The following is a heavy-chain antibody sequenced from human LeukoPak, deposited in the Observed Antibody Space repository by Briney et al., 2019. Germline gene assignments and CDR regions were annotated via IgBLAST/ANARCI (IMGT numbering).Heavy chain of an antibody. J-gene: IGHJ4*02. CDR3: ARVLSYGSFDY. Sequence: ASVKVSCKASGYRFTSYGFTWVRQAPGQGLEWMGWISAYNGNTNYAQKLQGRVTMTTDTSTSTAYMELRSLRSDDTAVYYCARVLSYGSFDYWGQGTLVTVSS. CDR2: ISAYNGNT. D-gene: IGHD5-18*01. CDR1: GYRFTSYG. V-gene: IGHV1-18*01.